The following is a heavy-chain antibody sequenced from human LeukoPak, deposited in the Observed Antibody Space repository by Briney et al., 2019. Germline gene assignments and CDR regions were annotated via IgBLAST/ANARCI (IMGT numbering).Heavy chain of an antibody. CDR3: ARGFRGDNFDY. CDR1: GYSISSAYY. V-gene: IGHV4-38-2*02. CDR2: MYHSGST. J-gene: IGHJ4*02. Sequence: SETLSLTCSVSGYSISSAYYWGWIRPPPGKGLEWIGTMYHSGSTNYNPSLKSRVTISVDTSKNQFSLKLSSVTAADTAVYFCARGFRGDNFDYWGQGTLVTVS. D-gene: IGHD7-27*01.